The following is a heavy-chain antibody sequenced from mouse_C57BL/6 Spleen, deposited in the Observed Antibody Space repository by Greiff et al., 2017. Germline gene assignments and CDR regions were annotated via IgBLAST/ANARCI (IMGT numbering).Heavy chain of an antibody. V-gene: IGHV7-3*01. CDR2: IRNKANGYTT. J-gene: IGHJ2*01. D-gene: IGHD2-12*01. CDR1: GFTFTDYY. CDR3: ATYYSSYYFDY. Sequence: EVQLQESGGGLVQPGGSLSLSCAASGFTFTDYYMSWVRQPPGKALEWLGFIRNKANGYTTEYSASVKGRFTISRDNSQSILYLQMNALRAEDSATYYCATYYSSYYFDYWGQGTTLTVSS.